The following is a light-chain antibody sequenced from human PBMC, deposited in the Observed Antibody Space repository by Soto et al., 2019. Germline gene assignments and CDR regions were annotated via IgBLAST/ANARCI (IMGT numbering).Light chain of an antibody. Sequence: EIVLTQSPATLSLSPGDRATLSCGASQRVRSSYVAWYQQKAGLAPRLLIYDGSSRASGIPDRFSGSGSGTDFTLTIGRLEPEDFAVYSCQQYDNSAPLSFGGGTKVEMK. CDR1: QRVRSSY. CDR2: DGS. V-gene: IGKV3D-20*01. CDR3: QQYDNSAPLS. J-gene: IGKJ4*01.